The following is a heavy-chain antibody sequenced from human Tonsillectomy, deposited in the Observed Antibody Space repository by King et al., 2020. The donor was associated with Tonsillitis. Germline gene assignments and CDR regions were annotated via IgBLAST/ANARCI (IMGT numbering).Heavy chain of an antibody. Sequence: VQLVESGGGLVKPGGSLRLSCAASGFTFSNAWMSWVRQAPGKGLYWVGRIKSKTDGGTTDYAAPVKGRFTISRDDSKTTLYLQMNSLKTEDTAVYYCTXDRAXXXYXXSDYXSTDAFXIWGQXTMVTVSX. CDR3: TXDRAXXXYXXSDYXSTDAFXI. J-gene: IGHJ3*02. D-gene: IGHD3-22*01. V-gene: IGHV3-15*01. CDR2: IKSKTDGGTT. CDR1: GFTFSNAW.